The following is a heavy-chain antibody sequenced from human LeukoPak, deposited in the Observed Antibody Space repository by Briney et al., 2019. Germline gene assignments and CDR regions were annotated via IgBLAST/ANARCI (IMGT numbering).Heavy chain of an antibody. CDR3: ARALSIFGVVIIRGPLTYYFDY. J-gene: IGHJ4*02. V-gene: IGHV1-2*02. D-gene: IGHD3-3*01. Sequence: GASVKVSCKASGYTFTGYYMHWVRQAPGQGLEWMGWINPNSGGTNYAQKFQGRVTMTRDTSISTAYMELSSLRSEDTAVYYCARALSIFGVVIIRGPLTYYFDYWGQGTLVTVSS. CDR1: GYTFTGYY. CDR2: INPNSGGT.